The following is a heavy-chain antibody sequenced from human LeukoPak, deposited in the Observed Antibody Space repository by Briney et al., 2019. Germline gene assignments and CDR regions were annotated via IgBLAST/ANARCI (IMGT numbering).Heavy chain of an antibody. CDR1: GGSISSSSYC. Sequence: SETLSLTCTVSGGSISSSSYCWGWIRQPPGKGLEWIGSIYYSGSTYYNPSLKSRVTISVDTSKNQFSLKLSSVTAADTAVYYCARRGFFGVVIMDWFDPWGQGTLVTVSS. CDR3: ARRGFFGVVIMDWFDP. V-gene: IGHV4-39*01. CDR2: IYYSGST. J-gene: IGHJ5*02. D-gene: IGHD3-3*01.